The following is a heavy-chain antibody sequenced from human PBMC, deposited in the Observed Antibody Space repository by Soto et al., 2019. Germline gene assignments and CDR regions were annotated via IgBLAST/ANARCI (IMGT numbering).Heavy chain of an antibody. Sequence: SETLSLTCTVSGGSISSSTYYWGWMRQPPGKGLEWIASFFIGGNTYYNPSLKSRVTISVDTSKNQFSLQLNSVTPEDAAVYYCANDPGYSLDYWGQGIQVTVSS. V-gene: IGHV4-39*01. CDR1: GGSISSSTYY. CDR2: FFIGGNT. D-gene: IGHD5-12*01. J-gene: IGHJ4*02. CDR3: ANDPGYSLDY.